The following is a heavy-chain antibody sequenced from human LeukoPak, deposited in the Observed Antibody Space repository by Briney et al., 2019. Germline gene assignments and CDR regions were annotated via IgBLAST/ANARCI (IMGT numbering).Heavy chain of an antibody. CDR2: IHPNNGDT. V-gene: IGHV1-2*02. CDR1: GYTFSGTGWY. D-gene: IGHD3-10*01. J-gene: IGHJ4*02. CDR3: ARDGPAQMVDLDY. Sequence: ASVKVSCKASGYTFSGTGWYLYWLRPAPEQGLECMGWIHPNNGDTAYAQKFEGRVAMTRDTSISTAYMELRRLRPDDTAVYFCARDGPAQMVDLDYWGQGTLVTVSS.